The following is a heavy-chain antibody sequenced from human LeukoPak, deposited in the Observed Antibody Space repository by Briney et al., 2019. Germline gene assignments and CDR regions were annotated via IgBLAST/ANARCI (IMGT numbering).Heavy chain of an antibody. CDR2: ITSSGTYI. J-gene: IGHJ6*03. CDR3: ARDLYSGTYGDTYYYYIDV. V-gene: IGHV3-21*01. D-gene: IGHD1-26*01. CDR1: EFTFSNYK. Sequence: PGGSLRLSCAASEFTFSNYKMNWVRQAPGRALEWVSSITSSGTYIFYADSVKGRFTISRDNAKNSLYLQMNSLRAEDTAVYYCARDLYSGTYGDTYYYYIDVLGKGTTVTISS.